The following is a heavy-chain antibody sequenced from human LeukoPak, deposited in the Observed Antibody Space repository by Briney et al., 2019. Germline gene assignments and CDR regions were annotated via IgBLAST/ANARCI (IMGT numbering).Heavy chain of an antibody. V-gene: IGHV3-30*04. Sequence: PPGRSLRLSCAASGFTFSSYCMHWVRQAPGKGLEWVAVISYDGSNKYYADSVKGRFTISRDNSKNTLYLQMNSLRAEDTAVYYCAKEYYYGSGTYYNVDYWGQGTLATVSS. D-gene: IGHD3-10*01. J-gene: IGHJ4*02. CDR3: AKEYYYGSGTYYNVDY. CDR1: GFTFSSYC. CDR2: ISYDGSNK.